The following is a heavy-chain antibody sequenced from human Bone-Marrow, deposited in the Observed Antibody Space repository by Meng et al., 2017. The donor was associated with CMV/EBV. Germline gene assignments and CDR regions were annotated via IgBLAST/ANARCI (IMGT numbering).Heavy chain of an antibody. Sequence: GESQKFSCATSGFTFSSYGMHWVRQAPGKGLQWLSFIWYDGNNKYYTDSVRGRFTISRDNSKNTLYLQMSSLRAEDTALYYCAKDLRAGAGSSWGMDVWGQGTTVTVSS. J-gene: IGHJ6*01. CDR3: AKDLRAGAGSSWGMDV. CDR1: GFTFSSYG. D-gene: IGHD1-26*01. V-gene: IGHV3-30*02. CDR2: IWYDGNNK.